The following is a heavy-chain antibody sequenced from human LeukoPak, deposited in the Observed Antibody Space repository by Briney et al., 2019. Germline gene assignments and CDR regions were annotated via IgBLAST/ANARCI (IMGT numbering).Heavy chain of an antibody. CDR3: ARLGDYLDYDY. D-gene: IGHD4-17*01. CDR2: ISSSSSYI. CDR1: GITFGNNW. Sequence: GGSLRLSCAASGITFGNNWMHWVRQGPGKGLEWVSSISSSSSYIYYADSVKGRFTISRDNAKNSLYLQMNSLRAEDTAVYYCARLGDYLDYDYWGQGTLVTVSS. V-gene: IGHV3-21*01. J-gene: IGHJ4*02.